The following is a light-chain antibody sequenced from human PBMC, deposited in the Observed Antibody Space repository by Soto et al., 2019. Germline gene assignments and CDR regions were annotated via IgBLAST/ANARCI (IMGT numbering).Light chain of an antibody. CDR2: SNN. CDR3: AAWDDSLNGPV. J-gene: IGLJ1*01. V-gene: IGLV1-44*01. Sequence: QSVLTQPPSASGTPGQRVTISCSGSSSNIGSNTVNWYQQLPGTAPKLLIYSNNQRPSGVPDRFSGSKSGTSASLAISGLQSEDDADYYCAAWDDSLNGPVFGTGTKVTVL. CDR1: SSNIGSNT.